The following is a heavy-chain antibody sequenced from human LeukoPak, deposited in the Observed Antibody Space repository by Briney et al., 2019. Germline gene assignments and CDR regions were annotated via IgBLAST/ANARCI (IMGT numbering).Heavy chain of an antibody. J-gene: IGHJ5*02. CDR2: IYYSGST. CDR3: ARHGMDWFDP. Sequence: SETLSLTCAVYGGSFSGYYWSWIRQPPGKGLEWIGYIYYSGSTNYNPSLKSRVTISVDTSKNQFSLKLSSVTAADTAVYYCARHGMDWFDPWGQGTLVTVSS. D-gene: IGHD1-1*01. CDR1: GGSFSGYY. V-gene: IGHV4-59*08.